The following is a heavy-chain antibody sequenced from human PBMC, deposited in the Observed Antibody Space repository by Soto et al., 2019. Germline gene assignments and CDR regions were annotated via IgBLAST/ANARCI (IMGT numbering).Heavy chain of an antibody. CDR1: GDTFSSYA. CDR2: IITVLGTT. CDR3: ARRRYCGYDCYHKHYYGMDV. V-gene: IGHV1-69*04. D-gene: IGHD2-21*01. Sequence: VASVKVSCKASGDTFSSYAVNWVRQAPGRGLEWMGRIITVLGTTDYAQNFKGRLTITAEKSTKTVYMELSSLRSEDTAVYYCARRRYCGYDCYHKHYYGMDVWGQGTTVTVSS. J-gene: IGHJ6*02.